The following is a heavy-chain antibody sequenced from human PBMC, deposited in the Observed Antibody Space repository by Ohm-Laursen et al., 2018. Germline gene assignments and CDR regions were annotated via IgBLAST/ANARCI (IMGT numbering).Heavy chain of an antibody. Sequence: SLRLSCAASEYTFSSYEMNWVRQAPGKGLEWVSLLWYDGSNKLYAESVKGRFTISRDTSKKTLYLQMSALSAEDTAVYYCARDRTVYGVGNGLDALDVWGQGTMVTVSS. CDR2: LWYDGSNK. CDR1: EYTFSSYE. V-gene: IGHV3-33*08. D-gene: IGHD3-3*01. CDR3: ARDRTVYGVGNGLDALDV. J-gene: IGHJ3*01.